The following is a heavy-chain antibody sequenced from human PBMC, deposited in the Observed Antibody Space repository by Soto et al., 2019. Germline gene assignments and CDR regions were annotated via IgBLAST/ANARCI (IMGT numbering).Heavy chain of an antibody. CDR1: GYTFTGYY. CDR3: ALWFGVIYYYGMDV. J-gene: IGHJ6*02. Sequence: VASVKVSCKASGYTFTGYYMHWVRQAPGQGLEWMGWINPNSGGTNYAQKFQGRVTMTRDTSISTAYMELSRLRSDDTAVYYCALWFGVIYYYGMDVWGQGTTVTVSS. CDR2: INPNSGGT. D-gene: IGHD3-10*01. V-gene: IGHV1-2*02.